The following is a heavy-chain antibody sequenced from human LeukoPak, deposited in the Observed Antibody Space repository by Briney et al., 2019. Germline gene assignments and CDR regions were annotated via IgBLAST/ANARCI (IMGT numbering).Heavy chain of an antibody. J-gene: IGHJ6*04. V-gene: IGHV4-38-2*02. CDR1: GYSISSGYY. CDR3: ARENRGSYYYYYGMDV. Sequence: PSETLSLTCAVSGYSISSGYYWGWIRQPPGKGLEWIGSIYHSGSTHYNPSLKSRVTISVDTSKNQFSLKLSSVTAADTAVYYCARENRGSYYYYYGMDVWGKGTTVTVSS. D-gene: IGHD3-10*01. CDR2: IYHSGST.